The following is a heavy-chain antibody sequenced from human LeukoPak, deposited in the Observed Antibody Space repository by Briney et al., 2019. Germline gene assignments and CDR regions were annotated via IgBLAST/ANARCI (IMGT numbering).Heavy chain of an antibody. CDR2: ISGSGGST. J-gene: IGHJ4*02. CDR1: GFTFSSYA. Sequence: GGSLRPSCAASGFTFSSYAMSWVRQAPGKGLEWVSAISGSGGSTYYADSVKGRFTISRDNSKNTLYLQMNSLRAEDTAVYYCAKDLSITIFGVVIRIPWCFDYWGQGTLVTVSS. V-gene: IGHV3-23*01. CDR3: AKDLSITIFGVVIRIPWCFDY. D-gene: IGHD3-3*01.